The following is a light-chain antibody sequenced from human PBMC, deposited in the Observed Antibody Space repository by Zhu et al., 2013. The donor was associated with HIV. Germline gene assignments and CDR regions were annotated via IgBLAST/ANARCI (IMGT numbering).Light chain of an antibody. CDR2: GAS. CDR1: QSVSNS. V-gene: IGKV3-20*01. J-gene: IGKJ1*01. CDR3: QQYGSSPPWT. Sequence: EIVLTQSPVTLSLSLGERATLSCRASQSVSNSLAWYQQKPGQGPRLLIYGASNRATGIPDRFSGRGSGTDFTLTISRLEPEDFAVYYCQQYGSSPPWTFGQGTKVEIK.